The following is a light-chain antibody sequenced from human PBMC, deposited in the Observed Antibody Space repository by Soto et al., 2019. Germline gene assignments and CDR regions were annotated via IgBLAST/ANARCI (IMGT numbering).Light chain of an antibody. V-gene: IGKV3-20*01. CDR1: QSVSSNY. Sequence: EIVLTQSPCTLSLSPGERATLSCRASQSVSSNYLAWYEQKPGKAPRTLVYGASSRATGIPDRFSGSGSGTDFTLTISRLEPEDFAVYYCQQYGSSRWTFGQGPKV. CDR2: GAS. CDR3: QQYGSSRWT. J-gene: IGKJ1*01.